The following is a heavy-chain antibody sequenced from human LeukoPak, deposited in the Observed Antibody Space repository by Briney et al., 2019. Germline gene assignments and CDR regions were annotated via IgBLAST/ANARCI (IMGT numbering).Heavy chain of an antibody. J-gene: IGHJ6*02. CDR1: GGSISSYY. Sequence: SETLSLTCTVSGGSISSYYWSWIRQPPGKGLEWIGYIYYSGSTNYNPSLKSRVTISVDTSKNQFSLKLRSVTAADTAVYYCARGSGWYFDNRPILFYGMDVWGQGTTVTVSS. D-gene: IGHD6-19*01. CDR2: IYYSGST. CDR3: ARGSGWYFDNRPILFYGMDV. V-gene: IGHV4-59*08.